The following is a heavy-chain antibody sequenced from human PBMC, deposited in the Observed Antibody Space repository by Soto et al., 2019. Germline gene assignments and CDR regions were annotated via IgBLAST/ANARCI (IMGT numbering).Heavy chain of an antibody. CDR1: GFTFSSYA. Sequence: EVQLLESGGGLVQSGGSLRLSCAASGFTFSSYAMSWVRQARGKGLEWVSGISASGSNTYYADSVKGRFTISRDNSKNTLYLQMNNLRVEDKAVYYCADGGEWSFNFEYWGQGTLVTVFS. CDR2: ISASGSNT. CDR3: ADGGEWSFNFEY. J-gene: IGHJ4*02. D-gene: IGHD3-3*01. V-gene: IGHV3-23*01.